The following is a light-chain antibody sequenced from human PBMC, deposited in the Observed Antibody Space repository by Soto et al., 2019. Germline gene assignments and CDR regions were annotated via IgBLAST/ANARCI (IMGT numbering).Light chain of an antibody. CDR2: YDS. Sequence: SYELTQPPSVSVAPGKTARITCGGNNIGSKSVHWYQQKPGQAPVLVIYYDSDRPSWIPERFSGSNSGNTATLTISRVEAGDEADYYCQVWDSSSDHVVFGGGTTLTVL. J-gene: IGLJ2*01. CDR1: NIGSKS. CDR3: QVWDSSSDHVV. V-gene: IGLV3-21*04.